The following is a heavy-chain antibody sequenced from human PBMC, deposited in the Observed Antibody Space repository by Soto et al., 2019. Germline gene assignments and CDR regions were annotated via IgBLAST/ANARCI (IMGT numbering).Heavy chain of an antibody. D-gene: IGHD5-12*01. CDR2: ISAYNGNT. CDR1: GYTFTSYG. J-gene: IGHJ4*02. Sequence: APVKVSCKASGYTFTSYGISWVRQAPGQGLEWIGWISAYNGNTNYAQKLQGRVTMTTDTSTSTAYMELRSLRSDDTAVYYCARDYPRGGYNHYWGQGTLVTVSS. V-gene: IGHV1-18*01. CDR3: ARDYPRGGYNHY.